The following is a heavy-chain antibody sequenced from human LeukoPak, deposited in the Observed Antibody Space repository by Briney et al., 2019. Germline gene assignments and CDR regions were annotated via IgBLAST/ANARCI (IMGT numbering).Heavy chain of an antibody. CDR1: GGSISSSSYY. J-gene: IGHJ4*02. Sequence: SETLSLTCTVSGGSISSSSYYWGWIRQAPGKGLEWIGSIYYSGSTYYNPSLKSRVTISEDTSKNQFSLKLSSVTAADTAVYYCARDHSGGFDYWGQGTLVTVSS. CDR2: IYYSGST. CDR3: ARDHSGGFDY. V-gene: IGHV4-39*02. D-gene: IGHD5-12*01.